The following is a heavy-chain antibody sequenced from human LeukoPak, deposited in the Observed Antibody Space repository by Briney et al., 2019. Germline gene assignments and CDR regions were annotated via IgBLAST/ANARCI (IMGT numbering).Heavy chain of an antibody. CDR2: ISGSGGST. D-gene: IGHD3-10*01. CDR1: GFTFSSYA. V-gene: IGHV3-23*01. Sequence: GGSLRLSCAAFGFTFSSYAMSWVRQAPGKGLEWVSAISGSGGSTYYADSVKGRFTISRDNSKNTLYLQMNSLRAEDTAVYYCAKTHASYYYGSGSYRLDAFDIWGRGTMVTVSS. J-gene: IGHJ3*02. CDR3: AKTHASYYYGSGSYRLDAFDI.